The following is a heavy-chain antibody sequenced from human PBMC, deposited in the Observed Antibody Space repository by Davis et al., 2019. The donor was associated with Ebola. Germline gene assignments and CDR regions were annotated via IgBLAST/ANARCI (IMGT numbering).Heavy chain of an antibody. Sequence: PSETLSLTCSVSGASIISYYWSWIRQPPGKGLEWIGHIYYSGSTKYNASLKNRVTISLDTSESQFTLKLSTVTAADTAVYYCARRALFRAFDLWGQGTMVIVSS. CDR3: ARRALFRAFDL. J-gene: IGHJ3*01. CDR1: GASIISYY. CDR2: IYYSGST. V-gene: IGHV4-59*01.